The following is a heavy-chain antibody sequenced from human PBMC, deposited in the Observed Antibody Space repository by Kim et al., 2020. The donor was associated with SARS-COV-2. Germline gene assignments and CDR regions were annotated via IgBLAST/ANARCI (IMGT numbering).Heavy chain of an antibody. V-gene: IGHV3-23*01. CDR3: AKDLEAYCGGDCYSPY. Sequence: SVKGRFPSSRDNSKNTLDLKMNSLRAEDTAVYYCAKDLEAYCGGDCYSPYWGQGTLVTVSS. J-gene: IGHJ4*02. D-gene: IGHD2-21*02.